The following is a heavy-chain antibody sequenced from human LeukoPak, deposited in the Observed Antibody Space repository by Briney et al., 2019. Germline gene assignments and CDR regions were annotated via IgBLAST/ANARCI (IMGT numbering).Heavy chain of an antibody. CDR2: ISAYNGNT. J-gene: IGHJ6*03. D-gene: IGHD6-13*01. V-gene: IGHV1-18*01. CDR3: ARRAGAAELYYYYYMDV. CDR1: GYTFTSYG. Sequence: ASVKVSCKASGYTFTSYGISWVRQAPGQGLEWMGWISAYNGNTNYAQKLQGRVTMTTDTSTSTAYMELRSLRSDDTAVYYCARRAGAAELYYYYYMDVWGKGTMVTISS.